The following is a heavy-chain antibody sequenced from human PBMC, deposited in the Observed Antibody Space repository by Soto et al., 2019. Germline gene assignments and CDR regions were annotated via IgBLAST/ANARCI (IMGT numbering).Heavy chain of an antibody. CDR1: GYTCTSYG. Sequence: QVQLVQSGAEVKKPGASVKVSCKASGYTCTSYGISWVRQAPGQGLEWMGWISAYNGNTKYAKKFQGRITMTTDTYTRPAYMEVRSLRSDDTDVYYCARDAAAGLNDYCGQGTMVTVSS. CDR3: ARDAAAGLNDY. J-gene: IGHJ4*02. V-gene: IGHV1-18*01. CDR2: ISAYNGNT. D-gene: IGHD6-13*01.